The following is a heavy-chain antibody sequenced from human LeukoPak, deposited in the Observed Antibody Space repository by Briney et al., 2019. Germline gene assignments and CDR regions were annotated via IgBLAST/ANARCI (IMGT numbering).Heavy chain of an antibody. J-gene: IGHJ4*02. CDR2: ISAYNGNT. Sequence: ASVKVSCKASGYTFTSYGISWVRQAPGQGLEWMGWISAYNGNTNYAQKLQGRVTMTTDTSTSTAYMEPRSLRSDDTAVYYCARFAFLPAARVGYFDYWGQGTLVTVSS. CDR1: GYTFTSYG. V-gene: IGHV1-18*01. CDR3: ARFAFLPAARVGYFDY. D-gene: IGHD2-2*01.